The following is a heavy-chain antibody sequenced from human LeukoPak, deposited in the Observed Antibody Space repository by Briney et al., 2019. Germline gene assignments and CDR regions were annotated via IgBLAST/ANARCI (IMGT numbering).Heavy chain of an antibody. CDR3: ASLSSSWYLGYYYYGMDV. CDR2: MNPNSGNT. V-gene: IGHV1-8*01. Sequence: GASVKVSCMASGYTFTSYDINWVRQATGQGLEWMGWMNPNSGNTGYAQKFQGRVTMTRNTSISTAYMELSSLRSEDTAVYYCASLSSSWYLGYYYYGMDVWGQGTTVTVSS. D-gene: IGHD6-13*01. J-gene: IGHJ6*02. CDR1: GYTFTSYD.